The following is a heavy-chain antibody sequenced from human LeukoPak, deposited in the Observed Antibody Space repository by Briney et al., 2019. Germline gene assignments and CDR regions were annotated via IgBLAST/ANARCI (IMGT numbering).Heavy chain of an antibody. D-gene: IGHD3-22*01. CDR3: ARGVGSGYTDY. J-gene: IGHJ4*02. Sequence: TPSQTLSLTCTVSGGSISSGSYYWSWIRQPAGKGLEWIGRIYTSGSTNYNPSLKSRVTISVDTSKNQFSLKLSSVTAADTAVYYCARGVGSGYTDYWGQGALVTVSS. CDR2: IYTSGST. V-gene: IGHV4-61*02. CDR1: GGSISSGSYY.